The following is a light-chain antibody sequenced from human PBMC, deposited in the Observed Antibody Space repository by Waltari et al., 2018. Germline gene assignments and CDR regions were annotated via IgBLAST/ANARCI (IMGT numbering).Light chain of an antibody. CDR1: QGIGSH. J-gene: IGKJ4*01. CDR3: LHLNSYPYT. V-gene: IGKV1-9*01. CDR2: AAS. Sequence: DIRLTQSPPFLSASVGDTVTITCRASQGIGSHLSWYQQDPGKAPKLLIYAASTLQGGVPSRFSGSGSGTEFALTISGLQPEDFATYFCLHLNSYPYTFGGGTKVDIK.